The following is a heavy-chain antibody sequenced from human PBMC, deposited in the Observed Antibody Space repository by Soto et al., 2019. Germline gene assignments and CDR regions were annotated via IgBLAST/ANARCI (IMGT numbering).Heavy chain of an antibody. J-gene: IGHJ4*02. Sequence: GGSLRLSCAASGFTFSSYSMNWVRQAPGKGLEWVSSISSSSSYIYYADSVKGRFTISRDNAKNSLYLQMNSLRAENTAVYYCARDKITMVRGVIAWDYWGQGTLVTVSS. CDR2: ISSSSSYI. D-gene: IGHD3-10*01. CDR1: GFTFSSYS. CDR3: ARDKITMVRGVIAWDY. V-gene: IGHV3-21*01.